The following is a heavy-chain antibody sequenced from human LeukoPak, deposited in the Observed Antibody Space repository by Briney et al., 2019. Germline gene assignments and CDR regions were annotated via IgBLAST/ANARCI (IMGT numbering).Heavy chain of an antibody. CDR2: IWYDGSNK. Sequence: PGGSLRLSCAASGFTFSRYGMHWVRQAPGKGLEWVAVIWYDGSNKYYAESVKGRFTISRDNSKNTLFLQMDSLGAEDTAVYFCAKRGVVIRVILVGFHKEAYYFDSWGQGALVTVSS. J-gene: IGHJ4*02. CDR3: AKRGVVIRVILVGFHKEAYYFDS. V-gene: IGHV3-33*06. CDR1: GFTFSRYG. D-gene: IGHD3-22*01.